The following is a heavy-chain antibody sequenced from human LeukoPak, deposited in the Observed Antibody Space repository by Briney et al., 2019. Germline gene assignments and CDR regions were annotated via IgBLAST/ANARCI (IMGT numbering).Heavy chain of an antibody. CDR3: ARDSLGFNWFDP. Sequence: GGSLRLSCAASGFTVSSNYMSWVRQAPGKGLEWVSVIYSGGSTYYADSVKGRFTISRDNSKNTLYLQMNSLRAEDTAVYYCARDSLGFNWFDPWGQGTLVTVSS. J-gene: IGHJ5*02. D-gene: IGHD7-27*01. CDR2: IYSGGST. CDR1: GFTVSSNY. V-gene: IGHV3-66*01.